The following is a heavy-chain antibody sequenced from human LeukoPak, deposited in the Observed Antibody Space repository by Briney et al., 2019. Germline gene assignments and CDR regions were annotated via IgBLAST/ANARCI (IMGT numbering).Heavy chain of an antibody. CDR1: GGSISSSSYY. V-gene: IGHV4-30-4*01. CDR3: AREVVVAATRRWFDP. CDR2: IYYSGST. Sequence: PSETLSLTCTVSGGSISSSSYYWSWIRQPPGKGLEWIGYIYYSGSTYYNPSLKSRVTISVDTSKNQFSLKLSSVTAADTAVYYCAREVVVAATRRWFDPWGQGTLVTVSS. J-gene: IGHJ5*02. D-gene: IGHD2-15*01.